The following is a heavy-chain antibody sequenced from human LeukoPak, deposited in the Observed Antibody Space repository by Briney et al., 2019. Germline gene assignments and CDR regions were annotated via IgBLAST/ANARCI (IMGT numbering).Heavy chain of an antibody. V-gene: IGHV3-23*01. D-gene: IGHD2-2*01. J-gene: IGHJ5*02. CDR1: GFTFSSYA. CDR3: AKDAPGYCSSTTCYRWFDP. CDR2: ISGSGGTT. Sequence: GGSLRLSCAASGFTFSSYAMSWVRQAPGKGLEWVSAISGSGGTTYYADSVKGRFTISRDNSKNTLYLQMNSLRAEDTAVYYCAKDAPGYCSSTTCYRWFDPWGQGTLVTVSS.